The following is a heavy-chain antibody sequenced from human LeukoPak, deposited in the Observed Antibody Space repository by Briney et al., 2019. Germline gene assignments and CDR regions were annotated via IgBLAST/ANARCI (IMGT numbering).Heavy chain of an antibody. D-gene: IGHD3-10*01. CDR2: IYYSGST. Sequence: SETLSLTCTVSGGSIGSSSYYWGWIRQPPGKGLEWIGSIYYSGSTYYNPSLKSRVTISVDTSKNQFSLKLSSVTAADTAVYYCARVRTTMVRGVKLSWFDPWGQGTLVTVSS. J-gene: IGHJ5*02. CDR1: GGSIGSSSYY. CDR3: ARVRTTMVRGVKLSWFDP. V-gene: IGHV4-39*07.